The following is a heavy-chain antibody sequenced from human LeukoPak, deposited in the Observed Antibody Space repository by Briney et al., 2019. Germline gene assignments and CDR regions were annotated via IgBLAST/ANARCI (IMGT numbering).Heavy chain of an antibody. V-gene: IGHV3-33*01. CDR3: ARDLSYYDFWSGYRPHPDYGMDV. J-gene: IGHJ6*02. CDR1: GFTFSSYG. D-gene: IGHD3-3*01. Sequence: GGSLRLSCAASGFTFSSYGMHWVRQAPGKGLEWVAVIWYDGSNKYYADSVKGRFTISRDNSKNTLYLQMNSLRAEDTAVYYCARDLSYYDFWSGYRPHPDYGMDVWGQGTTVTVSS. CDR2: IWYDGSNK.